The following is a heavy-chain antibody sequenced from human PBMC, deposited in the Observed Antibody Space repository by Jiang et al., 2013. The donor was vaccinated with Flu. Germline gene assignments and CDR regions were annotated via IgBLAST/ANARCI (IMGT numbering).Heavy chain of an antibody. D-gene: IGHD6-19*01. J-gene: IGHJ4*02. CDR1: GYSFTSQW. CDR3: ARQGSTGWWYFDY. Sequence: QLVESGAEVKKPGESLKISCKGSGYSFTSQWIGWVRQTAGKGLEWMAIIFPGNSDTRYSPSFHGQVTISADKSISTAYLQWSSLKASDTAIYYCARQGSTGWWYFDYWGQGTLVTVSS. V-gene: IGHV5-51*01. CDR2: IFPGNSDT.